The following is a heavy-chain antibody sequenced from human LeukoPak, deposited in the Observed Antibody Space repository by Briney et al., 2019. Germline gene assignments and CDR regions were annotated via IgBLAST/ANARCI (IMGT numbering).Heavy chain of an antibody. J-gene: IGHJ4*02. CDR3: ARGKQLSYYYGSGSYYKY. CDR2: ISSSSSYK. CDR1: GFTFSSYG. V-gene: IGHV3-21*01. D-gene: IGHD3-10*01. Sequence: GGSLRLSCAASGFTFSSYGMHWVRQAPGKGLEWVSSISSSSSYKYYADSVKGRFTISRDNAKNSLYLQMSSLRAEDTALYYCARGKQLSYYYGSGSYYKYWGQGTLVTVSS.